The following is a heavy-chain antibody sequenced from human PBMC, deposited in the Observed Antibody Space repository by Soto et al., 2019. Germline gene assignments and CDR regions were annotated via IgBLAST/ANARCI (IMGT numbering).Heavy chain of an antibody. V-gene: IGHV1-69*05. CDR1: GGTFSIYA. J-gene: IGHJ6*02. Sequence: GTSMTVCCKDSGGTFSIYAISWVRQAPGHGQEWMGGIIPIFGTTNYAQNFQDRVTMTTDTATSTAYMELRSLRSDDTAIYFCARVGHCSSRRCSTPYYYYGMDVWGQGTTVNVSS. CDR2: IIPIFGTT. CDR3: ARVGHCSSRRCSTPYYYYGMDV. D-gene: IGHD2-2*01.